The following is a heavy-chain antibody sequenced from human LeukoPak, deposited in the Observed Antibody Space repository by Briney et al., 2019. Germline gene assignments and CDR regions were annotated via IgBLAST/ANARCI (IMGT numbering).Heavy chain of an antibody. J-gene: IGHJ6*03. CDR1: GFTFSDYY. Sequence: PGGSLRLSCAASGFTFSDYYMSWIRQAPGKGLEWVSYISSSSSTIYYADSVKGRFTISRDNAKNSLYLQMNSLRAEDTAVYYCARDGNDILTGYYPKQYYYYYYMDVWGKGTTVTVSS. CDR2: ISSSSSTI. CDR3: ARDGNDILTGYYPKQYYYYYYMDV. V-gene: IGHV3-11*04. D-gene: IGHD3-9*01.